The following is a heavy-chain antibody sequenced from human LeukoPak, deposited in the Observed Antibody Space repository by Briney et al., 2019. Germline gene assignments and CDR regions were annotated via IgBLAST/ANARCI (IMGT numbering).Heavy chain of an antibody. Sequence: PGGSLRLSCAASGFTFSSYWMHWVRQAPGKGLEWVSGISWNSGSIGYADSVKGRFTISRDNAKNSLYLQMNSLRAEDTALYYCAKDKGYDILTGLFDYWGQGTLVTVSS. D-gene: IGHD3-9*01. CDR2: ISWNSGSI. CDR1: GFTFSSYW. CDR3: AKDKGYDILTGLFDY. J-gene: IGHJ4*02. V-gene: IGHV3-9*01.